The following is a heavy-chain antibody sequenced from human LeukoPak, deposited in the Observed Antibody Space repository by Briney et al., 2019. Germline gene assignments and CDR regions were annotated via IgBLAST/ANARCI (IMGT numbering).Heavy chain of an antibody. J-gene: IGHJ4*02. CDR3: AKTRPLDSSSWSHGDY. CDR1: GFTLSSYA. D-gene: IGHD6-13*01. Sequence: GGSLRLSCAASGFTLSSYAMSWVRQAPGKGLEWVSAISGSGDSTYYGDSVKGRFTISRDNSKNTLYLQMNSLRAEDTAVYYCAKTRPLDSSSWSHGDYWGQGTLVTVSS. CDR2: ISGSGDST. V-gene: IGHV3-23*01.